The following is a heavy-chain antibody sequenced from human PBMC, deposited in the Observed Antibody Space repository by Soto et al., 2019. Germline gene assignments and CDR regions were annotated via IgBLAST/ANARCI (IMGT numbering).Heavy chain of an antibody. J-gene: IGHJ4*02. V-gene: IGHV3-30*18. CDR1: GFTFSSYG. Sequence: QVQLVESGGGVVQPGRSLRLSCAASGFTFSSYGMHWVRKAPGKGLEWVTVISYDGNVAYYADSVKGRFTISRDNSKNTLYLQMNSLRTEDTAMYYCAKEGPITNWYFDYWGQGTLVTVSS. CDR2: ISYDGNVA. D-gene: IGHD1-1*01. CDR3: AKEGPITNWYFDY.